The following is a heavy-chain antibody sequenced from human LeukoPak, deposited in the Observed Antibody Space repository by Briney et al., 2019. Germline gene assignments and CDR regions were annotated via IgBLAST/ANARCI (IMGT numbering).Heavy chain of an antibody. D-gene: IGHD3-22*01. CDR1: GYTFTGYY. J-gene: IGHJ6*03. V-gene: IGHV1-2*02. CDR2: INPNSGGT. CDR3: AREASYYDSSGYYSHYYMDV. Sequence: ASVKVSCKASGYTFTGYYMHWVRQAPGQGLEWMGWINPNSGGTNYAQKFQGRVTMTRDTSISTAYMELSRLRSDDTAVYYCAREASYYDSSGYYSHYYMDVWGKGTTVTVSS.